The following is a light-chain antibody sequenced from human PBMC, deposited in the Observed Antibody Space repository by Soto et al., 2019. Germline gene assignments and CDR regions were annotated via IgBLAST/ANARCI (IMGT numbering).Light chain of an antibody. CDR2: EVT. J-gene: IGLJ1*01. V-gene: IGLV2-8*01. CDR1: GGDIGGYDY. Sequence: QSALTQPPSASGSPGQSVTISCTGTGGDIGGYDYVSWYQQHPGKAPKLMMYEVTKRPLGVPDRFSGSKSGNTATLTVSGLQAEDEADYYCRSYASSNNPYVFGTGTKVTVL. CDR3: RSYASSNNPYV.